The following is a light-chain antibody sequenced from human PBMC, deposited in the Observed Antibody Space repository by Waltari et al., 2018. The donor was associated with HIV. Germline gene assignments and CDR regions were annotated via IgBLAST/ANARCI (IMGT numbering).Light chain of an antibody. J-gene: IGKJ4*01. CDR3: QQYGSSPRA. CDR2: GAS. Sequence: EIVLTQSPGTLSLSPGERATLPCRASQSVSSSYLAWYQQKPGQAPRLLIYGASSRATGIPDRFSGSGSGTDFTLTISRLGPEDFAVYYCQQYGSSPRAFGGGTKVEIK. CDR1: QSVSSSY. V-gene: IGKV3-20*01.